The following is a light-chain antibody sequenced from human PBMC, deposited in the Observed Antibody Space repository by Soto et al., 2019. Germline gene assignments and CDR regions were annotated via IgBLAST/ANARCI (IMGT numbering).Light chain of an antibody. J-gene: IGKJ1*01. CDR2: GAS. CDR1: QTVSSNY. CDR3: QQYGNQPQT. V-gene: IGKV3-20*01. Sequence: TVLTQSPGTLSLSPGEGATLSCRASQTVSSNYVAWYQMKPGQAPRLLIYGASTRATGIPDRFSGGGSGTDFTLTITSLEPEDLAEYICQQYGNQPQTFGQGTKVEIK.